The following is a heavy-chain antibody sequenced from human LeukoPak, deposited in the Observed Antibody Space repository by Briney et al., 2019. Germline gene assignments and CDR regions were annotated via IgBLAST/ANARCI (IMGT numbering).Heavy chain of an antibody. CDR2: IVVGSGNT. D-gene: IGHD3-22*01. CDR1: VFTFTISA. J-gene: IGHJ3*02. CDR3: AAGLRSYDSSGYYAFDI. V-gene: IGHV1-58*01. Sequence: SVKVSCKASVFTFTISAVQWVRQARGQRLEWIGWIVVGSGNTNYAQKFQERVTITRHMYTSKAYMELSSLRSEDTAVYYCAAGLRSYDSSGYYAFDIWGQGTMVTVSS.